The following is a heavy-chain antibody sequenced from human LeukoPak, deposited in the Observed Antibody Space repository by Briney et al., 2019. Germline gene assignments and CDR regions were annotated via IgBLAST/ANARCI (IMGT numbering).Heavy chain of an antibody. D-gene: IGHD2-2*01. CDR1: GFTFSSYA. J-gene: IGHJ4*02. CDR2: ISGSGGST. CDR3: AKEKAGYCSSTSCFDGYDY. Sequence: PGVSLRLSCAASGFTFSSYAMSWVRQAPGKGLEWVSAISGSGGSTYYADSVKGRFSISRDNSKNTLYLQLNSLRAEDTAVYYCAKEKAGYCSSTSCFDGYDYWGQGTLVTVSS. V-gene: IGHV3-23*01.